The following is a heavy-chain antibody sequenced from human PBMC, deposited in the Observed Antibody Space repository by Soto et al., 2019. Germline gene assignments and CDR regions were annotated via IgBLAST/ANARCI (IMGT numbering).Heavy chain of an antibody. Sequence: SETLSLTCVVSDYPITSDYYWAWIRQPPGKGLERIGSIYHGGSAYYNPSLNSRVTILVDTSNKQVSLRVTSVTAADSAVYYCARYRYYFDASGNYRTHAFDIWGPGTLVTVSS. D-gene: IGHD3-22*01. J-gene: IGHJ3*02. CDR3: ARYRYYFDASGNYRTHAFDI. CDR2: IYHGGSA. V-gene: IGHV4-38-2*01. CDR1: DYPITSDYY.